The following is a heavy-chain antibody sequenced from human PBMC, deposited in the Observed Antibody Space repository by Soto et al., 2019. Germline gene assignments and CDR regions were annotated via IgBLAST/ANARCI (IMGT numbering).Heavy chain of an antibody. CDR2: IYPGDSDT. V-gene: IGHV5-51*01. D-gene: IGHD2-15*01. CDR3: ARQGKRRYCSGGSCYTHYYYMDV. CDR1: GYSFTSYW. Sequence: GESLKISCKGSGYSFTSYWIGWVRQMPGKGLEWMGIIYPGDSDTRYSPSFQGQVTISADKSISTAYLQWSSLKASDTAMYYCARQGKRRYCSGGSCYTHYYYMDVWGKGT. J-gene: IGHJ6*03.